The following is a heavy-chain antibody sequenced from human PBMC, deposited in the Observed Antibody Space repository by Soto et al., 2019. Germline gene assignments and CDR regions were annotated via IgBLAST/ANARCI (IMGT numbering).Heavy chain of an antibody. CDR3: ARGAGTYYYYYGMDV. CDR2: IYYSGST. Sequence: SETLSLTCTVSGGSISSSSYYWGWIRQPPGKGLEWIGSIYYSGSTYYNPSLKSRVTISVDTSKNQFSLKLSSVTAADTAVYYCARGAGTYYYYYGMDVWGQGTTVTVSS. J-gene: IGHJ6*02. V-gene: IGHV4-39*07. D-gene: IGHD1-1*01. CDR1: GGSISSSSYY.